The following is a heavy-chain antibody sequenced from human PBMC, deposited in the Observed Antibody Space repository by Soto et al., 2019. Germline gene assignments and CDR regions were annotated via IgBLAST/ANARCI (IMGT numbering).Heavy chain of an antibody. CDR1: GGSISSGGYY. J-gene: IGHJ6*03. Sequence: PSETLSLTCTVSGGSISSGGYYWSWIRQHPGKGLEWIGYIYYSGSTYYNPSLKSRVTISVDTSKNQFSLKLSSVTAADTAVYYCARVPYTPTLQTYYMDVWGKGTTVTVSS. CDR2: IYYSGST. CDR3: ARVPYTPTLQTYYMDV. D-gene: IGHD4-4*01. V-gene: IGHV4-31*03.